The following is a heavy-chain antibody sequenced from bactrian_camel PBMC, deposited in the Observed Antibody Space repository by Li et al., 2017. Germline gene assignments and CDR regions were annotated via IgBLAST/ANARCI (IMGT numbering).Heavy chain of an antibody. CDR3: TTDPTLWIGYSGRAGYGYRY. CDR1: GPAYTSDC. Sequence: QVQLVESGGGSVQAGGSLRLSCTTSGPAYTSDCMAWFRQFPGQQREGVASILTSASRTNYGDSVKGRFTISRDNAKTTVYLEMNNLQSEDTALYYCTTDPTLWIGYSGRAGYGYRYWGQGTQVTVS. D-gene: IGHD3*01. CDR2: ILTSASRT. V-gene: IGHV3S53*01. J-gene: IGHJ4*01.